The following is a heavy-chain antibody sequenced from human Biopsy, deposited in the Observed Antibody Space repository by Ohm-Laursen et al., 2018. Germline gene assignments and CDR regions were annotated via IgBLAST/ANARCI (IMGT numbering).Heavy chain of an antibody. CDR3: GNEVHGRDY. CDR1: GKTFSDYQ. J-gene: IGHJ4*02. Sequence: SQTLSLTCAVFGKTFSDYQWSWIRQPPGKGLEWIGQINQAGTTNYNPPLKSRVSISADAPKYEFSLRLTSVTAADTAVYLCGNEVHGRDYWGLGAQVTVSS. D-gene: IGHD2-15*01. V-gene: IGHV4-34*08. CDR2: INQAGTT.